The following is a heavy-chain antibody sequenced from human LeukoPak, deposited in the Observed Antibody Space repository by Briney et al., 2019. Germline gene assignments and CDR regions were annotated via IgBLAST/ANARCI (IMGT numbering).Heavy chain of an antibody. V-gene: IGHV4-34*01. CDR2: INHSGST. Sequence: SETLSLTCAVYGGSFSGYYWSWIRQPPGKGLEWIGEINHSGSTNYNPSLKSRVTISVDTSKNQFSLKLSSVTAADTAVYYCARSAYYYESSAHFDYWGQGTLVTVSS. CDR3: ARSAYYYESSAHFDY. CDR1: GGSFSGYY. D-gene: IGHD3-22*01. J-gene: IGHJ4*02.